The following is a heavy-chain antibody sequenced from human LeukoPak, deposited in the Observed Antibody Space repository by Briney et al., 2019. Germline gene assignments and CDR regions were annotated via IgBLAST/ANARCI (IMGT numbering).Heavy chain of an antibody. V-gene: IGHV3-21*01. J-gene: IGHJ4*02. Sequence: AGGSLRLSCAASGFTFSSYSMNWVRQAPGKGLEWVSSISSSSSYIYYADSVKGRFTISRGNAKNSLYLQMNSLRAEDTAVYYCARVMSRVVGFDYWGQGTLVTVSS. CDR2: ISSSSSYI. D-gene: IGHD2-15*01. CDR1: GFTFSSYS. CDR3: ARVMSRVVGFDY.